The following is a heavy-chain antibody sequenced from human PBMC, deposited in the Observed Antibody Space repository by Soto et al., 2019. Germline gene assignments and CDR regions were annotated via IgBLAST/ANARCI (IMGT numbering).Heavy chain of an antibody. V-gene: IGHV3-48*03. J-gene: IGHJ3*02. D-gene: IGHD5-12*01. CDR2: ISSSGSTI. Sequence: PGGSLRLSCAASGFTFSSYEMNWVRQAPGKGLEWVSYISSSGSTIYYADSVKGRFTISRDNAKNSLYLQMNSLRAEDTAVYYSASLTPWGDGYNEDAFDIWGQGTMVTVSS. CDR3: ASLTPWGDGYNEDAFDI. CDR1: GFTFSSYE.